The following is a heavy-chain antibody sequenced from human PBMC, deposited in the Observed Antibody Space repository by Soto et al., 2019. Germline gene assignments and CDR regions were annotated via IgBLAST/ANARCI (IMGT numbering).Heavy chain of an antibody. J-gene: IGHJ5*02. CDR2: ISYDGSNK. CDR3: ATGKVRPDNWYDP. V-gene: IGHV3-30*03. Sequence: PGGSLRLSCAASGFTFSSYGMHWVRQAPGKGLEWVAVISYDGSNKYYADSVKGRFTISRDNSKYTLYLQMNSLRAEDTAVYYCATGKVRPDNWYDPWGQGNLVTVSS. CDR1: GFTFSSYG.